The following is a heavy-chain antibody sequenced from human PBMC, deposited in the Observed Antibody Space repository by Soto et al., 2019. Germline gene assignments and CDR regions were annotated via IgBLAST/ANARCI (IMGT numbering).Heavy chain of an antibody. CDR3: ARGRDGYISAGYDN. V-gene: IGHV1-69*06. J-gene: IGHJ4*02. D-gene: IGHD6-13*01. Sequence: QVPLVQSGAEVKKPGSSVKVSCKASGGTFSSSAISWVRQAPGQGPEWMGGIIVISHTTNYAQKFQDRVTITADKSTSTAYMELFSLRSDDTAVYYCARGRDGYISAGYDNWGQGTLVTVSS. CDR2: IIVISHTT. CDR1: GGTFSSSA.